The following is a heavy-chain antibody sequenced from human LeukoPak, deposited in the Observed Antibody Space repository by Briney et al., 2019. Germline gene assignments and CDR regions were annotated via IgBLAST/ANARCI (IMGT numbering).Heavy chain of an antibody. Sequence: GGSLRLSCAASGFTFTSYWMSWVRQAPGKGLEWVAFIRYDGSNKHYADSVKGRFTVSRDNSKNTLYLQMNSLRAEDTAVYYCARDALSSSLSVARRGYMDVWGKGTTVTVSS. CDR1: GFTFTSYW. J-gene: IGHJ6*03. D-gene: IGHD6-6*01. V-gene: IGHV3-30*02. CDR2: IRYDGSNK. CDR3: ARDALSSSLSVARRGYMDV.